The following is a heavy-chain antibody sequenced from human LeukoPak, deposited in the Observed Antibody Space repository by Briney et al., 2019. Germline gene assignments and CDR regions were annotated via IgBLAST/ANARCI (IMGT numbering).Heavy chain of an antibody. J-gene: IGHJ6*02. CDR2: MWGDGTDK. D-gene: IGHD2-8*01. V-gene: IGHV3-33*01. CDR3: ARDLAILRWSYYYGMDV. Sequence: PGGSLRLSCVASGFTFSSYSMHWVRQAPGKGLEWVALMWGDGTDKYYADSVKGRFTISRDNSKNSLYLQMNSLRAEDTAVYYCARDLAILRWSYYYGMDVWGQGTTVTVSS. CDR1: GFTFSSYS.